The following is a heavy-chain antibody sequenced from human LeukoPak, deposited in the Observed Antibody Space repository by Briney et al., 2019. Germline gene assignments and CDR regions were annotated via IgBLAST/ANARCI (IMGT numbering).Heavy chain of an antibody. CDR1: GFTFSRFA. CDR3: ARVGLGNLYYYGSGSYFPYYGMDV. CDR2: INSRSDYI. D-gene: IGHD3-10*01. V-gene: IGHV3-21*01. Sequence: PGGSLRLSCAASGFTFSRFAMNWVRQAPGKGLEWVASINSRSDYIYYADSVKGRFTISRDNAKNSLYLQMNSLRAEDTAVYYCARVGLGNLYYYGSGSYFPYYGMDVWGQGTTVTVSS. J-gene: IGHJ6*02.